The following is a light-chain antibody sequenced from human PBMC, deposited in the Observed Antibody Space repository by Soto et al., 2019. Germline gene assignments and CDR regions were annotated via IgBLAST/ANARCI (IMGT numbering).Light chain of an antibody. Sequence: GDRVTITCRASQSISSWLAWYQQKPGKSPKFLIYDASSLESGVPSRFSGSGSGTEFSLTISSLQPDDFATYYCQQYNHYWTFGQGTTVDI. CDR3: QQYNHYWT. CDR1: QSISSW. J-gene: IGKJ1*01. V-gene: IGKV1-5*01. CDR2: DAS.